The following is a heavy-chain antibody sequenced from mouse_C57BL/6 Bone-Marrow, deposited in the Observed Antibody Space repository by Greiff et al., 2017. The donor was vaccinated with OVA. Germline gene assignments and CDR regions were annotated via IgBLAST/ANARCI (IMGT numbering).Heavy chain of an antibody. V-gene: IGHV1-18*01. CDR3: ARSMITTDYYYAMDY. D-gene: IGHD2-4*01. CDR1: GYTFTDYN. CDR2: INPNNGGT. J-gene: IGHJ4*01. Sequence: EVQLQHSGPELVKPGASVKIPCKASGYTFTDYNMDWVKQSHGKSLEWIGDINPNNGGTIYNQKFKGKATLTVDKSSSTAYMELRSLTSEDTAVYYCARSMITTDYYYAMDYWGQGTSVTVSS.